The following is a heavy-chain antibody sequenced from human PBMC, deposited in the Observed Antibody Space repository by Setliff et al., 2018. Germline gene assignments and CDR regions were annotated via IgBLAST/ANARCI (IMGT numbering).Heavy chain of an antibody. CDR1: GGSISSSSYY. CDR2: IYYSGST. CDR3: ARRATYYNFWSGYYDY. V-gene: IGHV4-39*07. J-gene: IGHJ4*02. Sequence: SETLSLTCTVSGGSISSSSYYWGWIRQPPGKGMEWIGSIYYSGSTYYNPSLKSRVTISVDTSKNQFSLKLSSVTAADTAVYYCARRATYYNFWSGYYDYWGQGTLVTV. D-gene: IGHD3-3*01.